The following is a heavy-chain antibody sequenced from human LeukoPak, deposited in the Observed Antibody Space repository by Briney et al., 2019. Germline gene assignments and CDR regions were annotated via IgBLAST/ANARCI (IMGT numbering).Heavy chain of an antibody. V-gene: IGHV1-8*01. D-gene: IGHD6-19*01. J-gene: IGHJ3*02. CDR2: MNPNSGNT. CDR1: GYTFTSYD. CDR3: ARGGEIAVRDAFDI. Sequence: ASVKVSCKASGYTFTSYDINWVRQAAGQGLEWMGWMNPNSGNTGYAQKFQGRVTMTRNTSISTAYMELSSLRSEDTAVYYCARGGEIAVRDAFDIWGQGTMVTVSS.